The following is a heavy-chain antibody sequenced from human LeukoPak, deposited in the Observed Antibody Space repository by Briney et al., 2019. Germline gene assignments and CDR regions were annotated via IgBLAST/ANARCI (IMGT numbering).Heavy chain of an antibody. CDR2: IYYSGST. Sequence: SETLSLTCTVSGGSISSSSYYWGWIRQPQGKGLEWIGSIYYSGSTYYNPSLKSRVTISVDTSKNQFSLKLSSVTAADTAVYYCARTAAGNPTQFDYWGQGTLVTVSS. CDR3: ARTAAGNPTQFDY. J-gene: IGHJ4*02. CDR1: GGSISSSSYY. D-gene: IGHD6-13*01. V-gene: IGHV4-39*07.